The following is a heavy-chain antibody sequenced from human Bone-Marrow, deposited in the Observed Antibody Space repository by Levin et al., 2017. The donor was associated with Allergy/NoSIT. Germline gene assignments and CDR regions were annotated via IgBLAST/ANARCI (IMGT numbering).Heavy chain of an antibody. D-gene: IGHD6-19*01. CDR3: ARDFGSSGRFYALDV. V-gene: IGHV3-30*04. CDR1: GFSFSPYA. CDR2: TSYDGSTR. J-gene: IGHJ6*02. Sequence: GESLKISCVASGFSFSPYAFHWVRQAPGKGLEWVAVTSYDGSTREYADSVKGRFTISRDNSVNTVFLQMNALKSEDTAVYYCARDFGSSGRFYALDVWGQGTTVTVSS.